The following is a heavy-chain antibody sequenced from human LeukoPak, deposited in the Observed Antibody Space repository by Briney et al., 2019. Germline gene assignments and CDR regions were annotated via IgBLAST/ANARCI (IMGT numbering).Heavy chain of an antibody. CDR2: ISYDGSNK. Sequence: PGGSLRLSCAASGFTFSSYGMHWVRQAPGKGLEWVAVISYDGSNKYYADSVKGRFTISRDDSKNTVYLHMDSLRPEDTAVYYCAREGTTVADSPVFDFWGQG. V-gene: IGHV3-30*03. CDR1: GFTFSSYG. CDR3: AREGTTVADSPVFDF. D-gene: IGHD6-19*01. J-gene: IGHJ4*02.